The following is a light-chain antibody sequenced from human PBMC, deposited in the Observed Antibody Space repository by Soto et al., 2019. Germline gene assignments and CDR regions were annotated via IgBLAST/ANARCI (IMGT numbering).Light chain of an antibody. CDR2: GAS. CDR1: QDIRNY. CDR3: LQDYKYPRT. J-gene: IGKJ2*01. Sequence: AIQMTQSPSSLSASVGDRVTITCRASQDIRNYLGWYQQKAGKVPKLLIYGASTLQSGVPSRFSGRGSGTDFTLTISSLQPEDFATYYCLQDYKYPRTFGQGTKLEIK. V-gene: IGKV1-6*01.